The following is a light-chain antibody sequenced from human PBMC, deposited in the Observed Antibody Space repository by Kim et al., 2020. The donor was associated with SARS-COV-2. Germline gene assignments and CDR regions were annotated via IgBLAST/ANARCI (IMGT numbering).Light chain of an antibody. V-gene: IGLV1-40*01. CDR1: SSNIGTVYD. J-gene: IGLJ1*01. CDR2: GNT. CDR3: QSFDSSLSTYV. Sequence: VTISSTGSSSNIGTVYDVHWYQHLPGIAPKLLIFGNTDRPSGVPDRFSGSKSGTSASLAITGLQAEDEADYYCQSFDSSLSTYVFGSGTKVTVL.